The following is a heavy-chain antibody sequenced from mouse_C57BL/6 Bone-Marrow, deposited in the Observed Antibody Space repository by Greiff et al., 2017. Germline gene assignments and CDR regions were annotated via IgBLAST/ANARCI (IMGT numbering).Heavy chain of an antibody. CDR3: TSVYDDSSLYWYFDV. J-gene: IGHJ1*03. CDR2: ISSGGGYI. D-gene: IGHD1-1*01. Sequence: EVQGVESGEGLVKPGGSLKLSCAASGFTFSSYAMSWVRQTPEKRLGWVAYISSGGGYIYYADTVKGRFTISRDNARNTLYLQMSSRKSEDTAMYYCTSVYDDSSLYWYFDVWGTGTTVTVSA. CDR1: GFTFSSYA. V-gene: IGHV5-9-1*02.